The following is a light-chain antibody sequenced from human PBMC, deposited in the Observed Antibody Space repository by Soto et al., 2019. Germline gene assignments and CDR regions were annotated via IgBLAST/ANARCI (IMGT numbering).Light chain of an antibody. CDR3: QQYGNPPLT. J-gene: IGKJ1*01. CDR2: GAS. Sequence: DIVLTQSPGILSLSPGEPVTLSCRASEIVLSSYVAWYQQRPGQAPRLLIYGASSRASCIPDRFSGSGSGPDFTLTISRLEPEDFAVYYCQQYGNPPLTFGQGTTVEFK. CDR1: EIVLSSY. V-gene: IGKV3-20*01.